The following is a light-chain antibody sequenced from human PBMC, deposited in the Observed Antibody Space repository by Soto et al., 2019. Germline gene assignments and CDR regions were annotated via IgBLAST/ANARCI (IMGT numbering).Light chain of an antibody. CDR1: SSDVGGYNY. Sequence: QSALTQPASVSGSPGQSITISCTGTSSDVGGYNYVSWYQQHPGIAPKLLIYGVTNRPSGVSTRFSGSKSGNTASLTTSRLQAEDEADYHCSSYTSASTLLYLFGTGTKLTVL. CDR2: GVT. V-gene: IGLV2-14*01. J-gene: IGLJ1*01. CDR3: SSYTSASTLLYL.